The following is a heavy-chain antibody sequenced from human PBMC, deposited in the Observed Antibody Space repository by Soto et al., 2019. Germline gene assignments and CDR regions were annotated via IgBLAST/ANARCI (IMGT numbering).Heavy chain of an antibody. CDR2: ISAYNGNT. Sequence: QVQLVQSGVELKKPGASVKVSCKASGYTFSNYIVTWVRQAPGQGLEWMGWISAYNGNTNYAQKFQDKLTMPTDTSTSTIYMELRSLTSDDTAVYFCAKERDPGGSYHYFDYWGQGTLVTVSS. CDR1: GYTFSNYI. CDR3: AKERDPGGSYHYFDY. J-gene: IGHJ4*02. V-gene: IGHV1-18*04. D-gene: IGHD3-16*02.